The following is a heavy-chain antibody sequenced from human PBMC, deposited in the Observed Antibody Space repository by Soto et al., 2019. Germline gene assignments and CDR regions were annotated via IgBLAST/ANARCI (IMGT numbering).Heavy chain of an antibody. CDR2: IIPMFAAT. V-gene: IGHV1-69*01. CDR3: ARGGIVAVPAALSSYDDYTNYRFDS. CDR1: GGSFSDFA. J-gene: IGHJ4*02. Sequence: QVQLAQSGAEVRKPGSSVKVSCRASGGSFSDFAFSWVRQAPGQGLEWMGGIIPMFAATKYAQRFQGRVTITADASTSTVYLALSSLTSDYSAVYYCARGGIVAVPAALSSYDDYTNYRFDSWGQGTLVSVSS. D-gene: IGHD2-15*01.